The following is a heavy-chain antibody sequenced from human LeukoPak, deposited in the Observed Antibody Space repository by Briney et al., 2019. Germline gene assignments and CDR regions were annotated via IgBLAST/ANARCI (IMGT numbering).Heavy chain of an antibody. CDR2: ISATGGTT. D-gene: IGHD1-7*01. J-gene: IGHJ3*02. CDR3: ARMGNSAFDI. Sequence: GGSLRLSCAASGFTFSSYAMTWVRQAPGKGLEWVSAISATGGTTYYADSVKGRLTISRDNSKNTLYLQMNSLRVEDTAMYYCARMGNSAFDIRGQGTMVTVSS. CDR1: GFTFSSYA. V-gene: IGHV3-23*01.